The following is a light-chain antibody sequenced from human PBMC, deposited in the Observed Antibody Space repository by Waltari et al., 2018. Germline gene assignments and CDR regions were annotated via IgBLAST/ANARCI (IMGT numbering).Light chain of an antibody. CDR3: HQFHNSPYT. V-gene: IGKV3-20*01. CDR2: GAS. Sequence: YLAWYQHTPGQAPRLLIYGASNRATGIPERFSGSGSATDFTLTISRLEPEDFAVYYCHQFHNSPYTFGQGTKVEIK. J-gene: IGKJ2*01. CDR1: Y.